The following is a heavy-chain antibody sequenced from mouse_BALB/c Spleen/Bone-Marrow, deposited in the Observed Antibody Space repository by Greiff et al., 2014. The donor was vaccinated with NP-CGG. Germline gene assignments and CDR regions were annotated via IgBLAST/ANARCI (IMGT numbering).Heavy chain of an antibody. CDR3: ARSGSYYYGAYWYFDV. CDR1: GYTFTSYD. CDR2: IYPGDGST. J-gene: IGHJ1*01. D-gene: IGHD1-1*01. V-gene: IGHV1S56*01. Sequence: QVQLKESGPELVVPGALVKISCRASGYTFTSYDINWVKQRPGQGLEWIGWIYPGDGSTMYNEKFKGKATLTADKSSSTAYMQLSSLTSENSAVYFCARSGSYYYGAYWYFDVWGAGTTVTVSS.